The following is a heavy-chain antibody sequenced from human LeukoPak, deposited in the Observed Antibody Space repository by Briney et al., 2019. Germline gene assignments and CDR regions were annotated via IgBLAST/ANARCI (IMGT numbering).Heavy chain of an antibody. CDR1: GYTFTGYY. Sequence: ASVKVSCKASGYTFTGYYMHWVRQAPGQGLEWMGWINPSSGGTNYAQKFHGRVTMTRDTSISTVYMELSRLRSDDTAVYYCARDIGRSGWFSMDVWGKGTTVTISS. V-gene: IGHV1-2*02. CDR2: INPSSGGT. D-gene: IGHD6-19*01. CDR3: ARDIGRSGWFSMDV. J-gene: IGHJ6*04.